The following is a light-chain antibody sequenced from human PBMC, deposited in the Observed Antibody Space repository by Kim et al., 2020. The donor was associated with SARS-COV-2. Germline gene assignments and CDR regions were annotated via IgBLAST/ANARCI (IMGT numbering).Light chain of an antibody. Sequence: VSVSPVQTASITCSGDKLGDKYACWYQQKPGQSPVLVIYQDSKRPSGIPERFSGSNSGNTATLTISGTQAMDEADYYCQAWDSSRVFGGGIQLTVL. CDR3: QAWDSSRV. J-gene: IGLJ3*02. V-gene: IGLV3-1*01. CDR2: QDS. CDR1: KLGDKY.